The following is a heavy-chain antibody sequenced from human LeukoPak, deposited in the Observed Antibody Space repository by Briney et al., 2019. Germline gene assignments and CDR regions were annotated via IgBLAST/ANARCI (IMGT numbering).Heavy chain of an antibody. CDR2: IKQDGSEK. J-gene: IGHJ4*02. CDR1: GFTFSSYW. Sequence: GGSLRLSCAASGFTFSSYWMSWVRQAPGKGLEWVANIKQDGSEKYYVDSVKGRFTISRDNAKNSLYLQMNGLRAEDTAVYYCARDRLLWCGELFVRLDYWGQGTLVTVS. CDR3: ARDRLLWCGELFVRLDY. V-gene: IGHV3-7*01. D-gene: IGHD3-10*01.